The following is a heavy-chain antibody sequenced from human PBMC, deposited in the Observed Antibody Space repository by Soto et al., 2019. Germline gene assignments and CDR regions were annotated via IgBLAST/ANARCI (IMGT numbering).Heavy chain of an antibody. V-gene: IGHV3-23*01. CDR2: ISGSGGST. CDR1: VFTFSSYA. J-gene: IGHJ5*02. Sequence: SLRLSCAASVFTFSSYAMSWVRQAPGKGLEWVSAISGSGGSTYYADSVKGRFTISRDNSKNTLYLQMNSLRAEDTAVYYCAKDLYSSSWYNWFDPWGQGTLVTVSS. CDR3: AKDLYSSSWYNWFDP. D-gene: IGHD6-13*01.